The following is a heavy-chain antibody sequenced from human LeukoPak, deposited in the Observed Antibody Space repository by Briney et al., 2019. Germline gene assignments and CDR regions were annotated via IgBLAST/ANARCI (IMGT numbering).Heavy chain of an antibody. J-gene: IGHJ4*02. CDR2: ISSSSSYT. V-gene: IGHV3-11*03. Sequence: GGSLRLSCAASGFTFSDYYMSWIRQAPGKGLEWVSYISSSSSYTNYADSVKGRFTISRDNAKNSLYLQMNSLRAEDTAVYYCARGVVVVAATLYFDYRGQGTLVTVSS. CDR3: ARGVVVVAATLYFDY. D-gene: IGHD2-15*01. CDR1: GFTFSDYY.